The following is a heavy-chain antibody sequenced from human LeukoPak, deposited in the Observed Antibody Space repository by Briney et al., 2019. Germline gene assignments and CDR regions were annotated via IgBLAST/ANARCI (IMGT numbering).Heavy chain of an antibody. CDR3: AKDGQLVYFNGPDY. CDR1: GGTFSSYA. CDR2: INPNSGGT. D-gene: IGHD6-13*01. J-gene: IGHJ4*02. Sequence: ASVKVSCKASGGTFSSYAISWVRQAPGQGLEWMGRINPNSGGTNYAQKFQGRVTMTRDTSISTAYMELSRLRSDDTAVYYCAKDGQLVYFNGPDYWGQGTLVTVSS. V-gene: IGHV1-2*06.